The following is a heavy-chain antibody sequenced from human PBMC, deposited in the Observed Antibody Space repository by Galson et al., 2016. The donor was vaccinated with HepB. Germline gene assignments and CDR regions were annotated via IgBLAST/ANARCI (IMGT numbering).Heavy chain of an antibody. CDR1: GFSFGHAW. CDR2: IKSKTDGGAT. V-gene: IGHV3-15*07. Sequence: SLRLSCAASGFSFGHAWMHWVRQAPGKGLEWVGRIKSKTDGGATGYAAPVKGRLAISRDNSKDTLYLQMNRLKTEDTGVYYCTVAASYDFWSGYYMLDPWGQGTLVTVSS. CDR3: TVAASYDFWSGYYMLDP. D-gene: IGHD3-3*01. J-gene: IGHJ5*02.